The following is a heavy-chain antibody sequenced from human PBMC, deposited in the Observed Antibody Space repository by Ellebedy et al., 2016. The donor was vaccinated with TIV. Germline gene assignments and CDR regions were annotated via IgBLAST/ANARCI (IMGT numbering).Heavy chain of an antibody. CDR3: ARAGGSGYYHQRFDY. CDR2: INPSGGST. CDR1: GYTFTSYY. V-gene: IGHV1-46*04. D-gene: IGHD3-22*01. J-gene: IGHJ4*02. Sequence: AASVKVSCKASGYTFTSYYMHWVRQAPGQGLEWMGIINPSGGSTRYAQKLQGRVTMTRDTSTSTVYMELSSLRSEDTAVYYCARAGGSGYYHQRFDYWGQGTLVTVSS.